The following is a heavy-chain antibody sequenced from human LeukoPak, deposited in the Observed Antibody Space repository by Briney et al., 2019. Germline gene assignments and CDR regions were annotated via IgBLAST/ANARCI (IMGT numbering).Heavy chain of an antibody. V-gene: IGHV3-64*01. Sequence: SGGSLRLSCAASGFTFSSYAMHWVRQAPGKGLEYVSSISSNGGSTYYANSVKGRFTISRDNSKNTLYLQMGSLRAEDMAVYYCGRVCRGHTATRWFDPWGQGTLVTVSS. J-gene: IGHJ5*02. CDR2: ISSNGGST. CDR1: GFTFSSYA. CDR3: GRVCRGHTATRWFDP. D-gene: IGHD2-15*01.